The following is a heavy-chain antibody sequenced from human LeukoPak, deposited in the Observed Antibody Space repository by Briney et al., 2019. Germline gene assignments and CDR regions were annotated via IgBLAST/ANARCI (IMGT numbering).Heavy chain of an antibody. Sequence: SQTLSLTCTVSGGSISSGGYYWSWIRQHPGKGLEWIGYIYYSGSTYYNPSLKSRVTISVDTSKNQFSLKPSSVTAADTAVYYCARARAPYYYDSSGYHFDYWGQGTLVTVSS. V-gene: IGHV4-31*03. CDR1: GGSISSGGYY. CDR2: IYYSGST. J-gene: IGHJ4*02. D-gene: IGHD3-22*01. CDR3: ARARAPYYYDSSGYHFDY.